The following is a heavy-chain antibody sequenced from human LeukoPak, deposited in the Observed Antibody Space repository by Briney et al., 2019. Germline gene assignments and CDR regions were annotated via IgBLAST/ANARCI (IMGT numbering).Heavy chain of an antibody. D-gene: IGHD3-22*01. Sequence: GGSLRLSCAASGFTFSSYWMSWVRQAPGKGLEWVANIKQDGSEKYYVDSVKGRFTISRDNAKNSLYLQMNSLRAEDTAVYYCARATRRYYDSSGLFDYWGQGIQVTVSS. CDR3: ARATRRYYDSSGLFDY. V-gene: IGHV3-7*01. CDR2: IKQDGSEK. J-gene: IGHJ4*02. CDR1: GFTFSSYW.